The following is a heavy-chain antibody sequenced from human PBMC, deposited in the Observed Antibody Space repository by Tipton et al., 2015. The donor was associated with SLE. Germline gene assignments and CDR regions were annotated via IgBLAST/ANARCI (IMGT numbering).Heavy chain of an antibody. CDR3: ARDLKAACLVP. D-gene: IGHD6-6*01. J-gene: IGHJ5*02. CDR1: GGPFSDYA. CDR2: IIPVFGTA. Sequence: QSGAEVKKPGSSVKISCKASGGPFSDYATTWMRQAPGQGLQWMGGIIPVFGTATYAQTFQDRLTIIADEATNTVFMELSSLRSEDTAVYYCARDLKAACLVPWGQGTLVTVSS. V-gene: IGHV1-69*01.